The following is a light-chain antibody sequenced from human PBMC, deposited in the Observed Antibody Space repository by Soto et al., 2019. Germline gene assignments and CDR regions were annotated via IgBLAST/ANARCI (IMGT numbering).Light chain of an antibody. V-gene: IGLV2-14*01. CDR2: GVS. Sequence: QSVLTQPASVSGSPGQSITISCTGTSSDVGGYNSVSWYQQHPDKAPKLMIYGVSYRPSGISNRFSGSKSGNTASLTISGLQAEDEADYYCSSYTSGSTLDVFGTGTKLTVL. CDR3: SSYTSGSTLDV. CDR1: SSDVGGYNS. J-gene: IGLJ1*01.